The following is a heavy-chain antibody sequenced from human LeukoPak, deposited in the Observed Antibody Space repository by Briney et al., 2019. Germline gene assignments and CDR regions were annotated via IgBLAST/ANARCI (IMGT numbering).Heavy chain of an antibody. J-gene: IGHJ4*02. CDR1: GFTFSSYA. V-gene: IGHV3-23*01. D-gene: IGHD2-15*01. CDR2: ISGSGDST. CDR3: ANFLLGYCTGGSCYFARF. Sequence: PGGSLRLSCAASGFTFSSYAMTWVRQAPGKGLEWVSSISGSGDSTFYSDSVKGRFTISRDNSKNTLYLQMNSLRAEDTAIYYCANFLLGYCTGGSCYFARFWGQGTLVTVSS.